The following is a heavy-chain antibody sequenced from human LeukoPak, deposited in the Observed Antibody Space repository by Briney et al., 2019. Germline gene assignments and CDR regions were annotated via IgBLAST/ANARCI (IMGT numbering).Heavy chain of an antibody. V-gene: IGHV3-48*04. CDR3: AELGITMIGGV. Sequence: GGSLRLSCSASRFTFNTAWMSWVRQAPGKGLEWVSYISSSGSTIYYADSVKGRFTISRDNAKNSLYLQMNSLRAEDTAVYYCAELGITMIGGVWGKGTTVTISS. J-gene: IGHJ6*04. D-gene: IGHD3-10*02. CDR1: RFTFNTAW. CDR2: ISSSGSTI.